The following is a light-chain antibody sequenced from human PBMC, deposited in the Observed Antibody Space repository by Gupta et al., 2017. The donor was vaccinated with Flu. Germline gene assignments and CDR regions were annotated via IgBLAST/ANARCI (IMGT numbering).Light chain of an antibody. V-gene: IGKV2-30*02. CDR2: RVS. CDR1: QSLVHRNGNTY. J-gene: IGKJ1*01. CDR3: MQGTHWPT. Sequence: VVMPQSPLSLPVTLGQPASISCRSSQSLVHRNGNTYLPWFQQRPGQSPRPLIYRVSNRDSGVPDRFSGSGSGTDFTLKISRVEAEDVGVYYCMQGTHWPTFGQGTKVEI.